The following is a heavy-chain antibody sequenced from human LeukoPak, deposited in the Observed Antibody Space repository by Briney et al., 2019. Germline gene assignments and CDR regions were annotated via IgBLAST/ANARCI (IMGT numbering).Heavy chain of an antibody. CDR2: IYYSGST. J-gene: IGHJ5*02. CDR3: AGAMVRGVIRENWFDP. CDR1: GGSISSYY. D-gene: IGHD3-10*01. Sequence: SETLSLTCTVSGGSISSYYWSWIRQPPGKGLEWIGYIYYSGSTNYKPSLKSRVTISVDTSKNQFSLKLSSVTAADTAVYYCAGAMVRGVIRENWFDPWGQGNLVTVSP. V-gene: IGHV4-59*01.